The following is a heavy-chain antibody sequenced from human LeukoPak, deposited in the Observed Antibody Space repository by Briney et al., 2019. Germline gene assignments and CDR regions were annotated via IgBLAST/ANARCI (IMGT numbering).Heavy chain of an antibody. CDR3: ARGAMVRGLFLVKTPIYDYHDMDI. V-gene: IGHV1-69*01. Sequence: SVKVSCKASGGTFTKHAISWVRQAPGQGLEWMGGIIPLFGTAHYAQNFQDRVTITADEPTGTVYMELTSLKSDDTAVYYCARGAMVRGLFLVKTPIYDYHDMDIWGKGTTVTVSS. CDR1: GGTFTKHA. J-gene: IGHJ6*03. D-gene: IGHD3-10*01. CDR2: IIPLFGTA.